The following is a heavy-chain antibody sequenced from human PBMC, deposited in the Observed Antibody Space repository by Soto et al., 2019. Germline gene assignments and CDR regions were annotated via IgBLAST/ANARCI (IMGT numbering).Heavy chain of an antibody. D-gene: IGHD3-16*02. J-gene: IGHJ4*02. CDR2: ISGSAGT. V-gene: IGHV3-23*01. CDR3: AKEKDYDFNWGSDRFTSHY. Sequence: GGSLTLSCTASGFTFRTYAMTWCRQAPGKGLEWVSAISGSAGTFYATSVKGRFTISRDNSRSTVYLQMHSLRAEDSAIYYCAKEKDYDFNWGSDRFTSHYWGRGTLVTVSS. CDR1: GFTFRTYA.